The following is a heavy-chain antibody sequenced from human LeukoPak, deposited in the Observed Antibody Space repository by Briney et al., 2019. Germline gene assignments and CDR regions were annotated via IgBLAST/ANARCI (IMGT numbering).Heavy chain of an antibody. J-gene: IGHJ4*02. D-gene: IGHD3-10*01. CDR2: ISSSSSTI. Sequence: GGSLRLSCAASGFTFSSYSMNWVRQAPGKGLEWVSYISSSSSTIYYADSVKGRFTVSRDNAKNSLYLQMNSLRAEDTAVYYCARPYYYGSGSYSVPADWGQGTLVTVSS. CDR1: GFTFSSYS. CDR3: ARPYYYGSGSYSVPAD. V-gene: IGHV3-48*01.